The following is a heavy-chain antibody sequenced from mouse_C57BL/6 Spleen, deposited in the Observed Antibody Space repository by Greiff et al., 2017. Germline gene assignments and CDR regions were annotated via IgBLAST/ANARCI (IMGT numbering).Heavy chain of an antibody. J-gene: IGHJ3*01. V-gene: IGHV2-6*01. CDR1: GFSLTSYG. CDR2: IWGVGST. D-gene: IGHD2-1*01. CDR3: ASDYGNPWFAY. Sequence: VKLVESGPGLVAPSQRLSITCTVSGFSLTSYGVDWVRQSPGKGLEWLGVIWGVGSTNYNSALKSRLSISKDNSKSQVFLKMNSLQTDDTAMYYCASDYGNPWFAYWGQGTLVTVSA.